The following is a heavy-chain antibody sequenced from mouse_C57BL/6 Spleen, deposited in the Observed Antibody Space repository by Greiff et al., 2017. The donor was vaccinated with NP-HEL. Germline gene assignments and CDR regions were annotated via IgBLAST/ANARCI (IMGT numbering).Heavy chain of an antibody. D-gene: IGHD1-1*01. V-gene: IGHV1-15*01. Sequence: QVQLKQSGAELVRPGASVTLSCKASGYTFTDYEMHWVKQTPVHGLEWIGAIDPETGGTAYNQKFKGKAILTADKSSSTAYMELRSLTSEDSAVYYCTGGFYYGSPFDYWGQGTTLTVSS. CDR3: TGGFYYGSPFDY. CDR1: GYTFTDYE. J-gene: IGHJ2*01. CDR2: IDPETGGT.